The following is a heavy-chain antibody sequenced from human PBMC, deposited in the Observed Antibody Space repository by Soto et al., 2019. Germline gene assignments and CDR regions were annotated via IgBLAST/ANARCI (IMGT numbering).Heavy chain of an antibody. CDR1: GYTFTNYG. CDR3: AMVPSPTYGDDDKNNRFDP. D-gene: IGHD4-17*01. V-gene: IGHV1-18*04. J-gene: IGHJ5*02. CDR2: ISAYNGNT. Sequence: QVQLVQSGAEVKKPGASVKVSCKTSGYTFTNYGINWVRQAPGQGLEWMGWISAYNGNTNYAQKLQGRVTMTTDTATLTASTGFRSLESGDTAVYYCAMVPSPTYGDDDKNNRFDPWGQGTLVTVSS.